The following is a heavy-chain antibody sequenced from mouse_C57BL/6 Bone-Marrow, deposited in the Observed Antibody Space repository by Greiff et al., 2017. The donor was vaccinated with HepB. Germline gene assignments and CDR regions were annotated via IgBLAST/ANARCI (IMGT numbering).Heavy chain of an antibody. V-gene: IGHV1-62-2*01. CDR3: ARQEATLITTVVAPYFDY. D-gene: IGHD1-1*01. CDR2: FYPGSGSI. Sequence: QVQLQQSGAELVKPGASVKLSCKASGYTFTEYTIHWVKQRSGQGLEWIGWFYPGSGSIKYNEKFKDKATLTADKSSSTVYMELSRLTSEDSAVYFCARQEATLITTVVAPYFDYWGQGTTLTVSS. CDR1: GYTFTEYT. J-gene: IGHJ2*01.